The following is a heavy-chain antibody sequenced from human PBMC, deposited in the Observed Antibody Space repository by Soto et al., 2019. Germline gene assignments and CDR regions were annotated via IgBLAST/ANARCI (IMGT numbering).Heavy chain of an antibody. D-gene: IGHD5-18*01. V-gene: IGHV4-59*01. CDR2: IYYSGST. CDR3: ARVQVDTAMVLDY. Sequence: PSETLSLTCTVSGGSISSYYWSWIRQPPGKGLEWIGYIYYSGSTNYNPSLKSRVTISVDTSKNQFSLKLSSVTAADTAVYCCARVQVDTAMVLDYWGQGTLVTVSS. CDR1: GGSISSYY. J-gene: IGHJ4*02.